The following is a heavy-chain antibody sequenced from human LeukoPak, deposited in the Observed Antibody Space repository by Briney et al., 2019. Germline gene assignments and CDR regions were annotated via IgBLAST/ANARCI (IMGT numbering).Heavy chain of an antibody. V-gene: IGHV3-30*02. CDR3: AKYCSGGSCYSEDS. Sequence: GGSLRLSCAASGFTFSSYDMHWVRQAPGKRLEWVAFLRYDGSNKYYADSVKGRFTISRDNSKNTLYLQMNSLRAEDTAVYYCAKYCSGGSCYSEDSWGQGTLVTVSS. D-gene: IGHD2-15*01. J-gene: IGHJ4*02. CDR2: LRYDGSNK. CDR1: GFTFSSYD.